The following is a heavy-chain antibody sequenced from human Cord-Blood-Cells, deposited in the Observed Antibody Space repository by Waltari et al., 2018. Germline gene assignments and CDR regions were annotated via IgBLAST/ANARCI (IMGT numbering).Heavy chain of an antibody. V-gene: IGHV4-39*01. CDR3: ARRTVVTPFDY. D-gene: IGHD2-21*02. Sequence: QLQLQESGPGLVKPSETLSLTCTVSGGSISSSSYSWGWIRQPPGKGLEWIGSIYYSGSTYYNPSLKSRVTISVDTSKNQFSLKLSSVTAADTAVYYCARRTVVTPFDYWGQGTLVTVSS. CDR1: GGSISSSSYS. CDR2: IYYSGST. J-gene: IGHJ4*02.